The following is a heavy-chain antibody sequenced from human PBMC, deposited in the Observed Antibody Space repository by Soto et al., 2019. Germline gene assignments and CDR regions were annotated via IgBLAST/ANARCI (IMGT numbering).Heavy chain of an antibody. CDR2: IYSGGST. J-gene: IGHJ6*03. Sequence: GGSPRLSCAASGFTVSSNYMSWVRQAPGKGLEWVSVIYSGGSTYYADSVKGRFTISRHNSKNTLYLQMNSLRAEDTAVYYCARRYSSPTSFYMDVWGKGTTVTVSS. D-gene: IGHD6-13*01. CDR1: GFTVSSNY. CDR3: ARRYSSPTSFYMDV. V-gene: IGHV3-53*04.